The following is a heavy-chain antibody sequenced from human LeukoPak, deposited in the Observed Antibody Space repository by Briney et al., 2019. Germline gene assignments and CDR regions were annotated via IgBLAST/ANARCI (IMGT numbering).Heavy chain of an antibody. J-gene: IGHJ4*02. CDR1: GFTLSIYW. D-gene: IGHD6-13*01. Sequence: GGSLRLSCAASGFTLSIYWMSWVRQAPPRGLEGVANIKQYGCEKFYVDSVKGRFTISRDNAKNSLFLQMNSMRAEDTAVYYCARVGAAVDYYFDYWGQGTLVTVSS. CDR2: IKQYGCEK. V-gene: IGHV3-7*05. CDR3: ARVGAAVDYYFDY.